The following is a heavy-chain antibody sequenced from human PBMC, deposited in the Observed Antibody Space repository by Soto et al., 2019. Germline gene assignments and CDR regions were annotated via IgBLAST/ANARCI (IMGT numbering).Heavy chain of an antibody. Sequence: ASGKVSCKASGYTFTSYGISWVRQVPGQGLEWMGWISAYNGNTNYAQKLQGRVTMTTDTSTSTAYMELRSLRSDDTAVYYCARDWGDIVVVPAGASVGAFDIWGQGTMVTVSS. CDR1: GYTFTSYG. CDR3: ARDWGDIVVVPAGASVGAFDI. J-gene: IGHJ3*02. CDR2: ISAYNGNT. D-gene: IGHD2-2*01. V-gene: IGHV1-18*01.